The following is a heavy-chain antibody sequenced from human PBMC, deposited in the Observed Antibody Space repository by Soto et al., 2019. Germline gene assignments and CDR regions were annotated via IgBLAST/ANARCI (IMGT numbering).Heavy chain of an antibody. CDR1: GGSMISYY. J-gene: IGHJ6*02. Sequence: PSETLSLTCTVSGGSMISYYWSWIRQPPGRGLEWIGFIYYAGSTKYNPSLKSRVTMSVDTSKNQFSLKVNSVTAADTALYYCARQGFGQLHGLVDVWGPGTTVTVSS. V-gene: IGHV4-59*08. CDR3: ARQGFGQLHGLVDV. CDR2: IYYAGST. D-gene: IGHD3-10*01.